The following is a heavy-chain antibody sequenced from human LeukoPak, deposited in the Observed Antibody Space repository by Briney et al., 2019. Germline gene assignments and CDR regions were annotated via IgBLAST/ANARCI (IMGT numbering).Heavy chain of an antibody. J-gene: IGHJ4*02. CDR3: ARGPRRCDTYY. CDR1: TGFISTYY. V-gene: IGHV4-59*01. CDR2: IHYSGST. Sequence: SETLSLTXTVSTGFISTYYWTWIRQAPGKGLEWIGYIHYSGSTNYNPSLKSRVTISVDTSNNQFSLRLSSVTAADTAVYYCARGPRRCDTYYWGQGTLVTVSS. D-gene: IGHD4-17*01.